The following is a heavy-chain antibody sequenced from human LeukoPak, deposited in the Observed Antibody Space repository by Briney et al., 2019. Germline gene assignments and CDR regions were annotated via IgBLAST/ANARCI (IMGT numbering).Heavy chain of an antibody. D-gene: IGHD2-2*01. J-gene: IGHJ6*03. CDR1: GFTFSDYY. V-gene: IGHV3-11*01. CDR3: AFFGLLKDIVVVPAAIDYYMDV. CDR2: ISSSGSTI. Sequence: KPGGSLRLSCAASGFTFSDYYMSWIRQAPGKGLEWVSYISSSGSTIYYADSVKGRFTISRDNAKNSLYLQMNSLRAEDTAVYYCAFFGLLKDIVVVPAAIDYYMDVWGKGTTVTVSS.